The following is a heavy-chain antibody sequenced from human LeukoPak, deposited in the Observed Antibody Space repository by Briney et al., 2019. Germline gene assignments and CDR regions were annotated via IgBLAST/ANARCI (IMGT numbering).Heavy chain of an antibody. CDR3: ARRAYSAAYWKHFDY. Sequence: SETLSLTCTVSGGSISSGSYYWSWIRQPAGKGLEWIGRIYTSGSTNYNPSLKSRVTISVDTSKNQLSLKLNSVTAADTAVYFCARRAYSAAYWKHFDYWGQGTLVTVSS. CDR1: GGSISSGSYY. V-gene: IGHV4-61*02. J-gene: IGHJ4*02. D-gene: IGHD1-1*01. CDR2: IYTSGST.